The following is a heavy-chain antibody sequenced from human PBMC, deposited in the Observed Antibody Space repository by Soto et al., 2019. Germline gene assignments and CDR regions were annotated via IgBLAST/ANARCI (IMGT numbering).Heavy chain of an antibody. CDR1: GFTFSSYA. D-gene: IGHD3-10*01. CDR3: TKSAMVRGGGWFDP. Sequence: EVQLLESGGGLVQPGGSLRLSCAASGFTFSSYAMSWVRQAPGKGLEWVSDISGSGGITYYADSVKGRFTISRDNSKNTLYLQMNSLRAEDPAVYYCTKSAMVRGGGWFDPWGQGTLVTVSS. CDR2: ISGSGGIT. V-gene: IGHV3-23*01. J-gene: IGHJ5*02.